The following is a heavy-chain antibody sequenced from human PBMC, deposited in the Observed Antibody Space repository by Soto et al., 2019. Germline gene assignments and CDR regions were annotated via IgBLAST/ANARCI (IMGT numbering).Heavy chain of an antibody. J-gene: IGHJ5*02. CDR2: INPYNGNT. CDR1: RYTNTSYV. CDR3: ARDPVGGNWFDP. D-gene: IGHD1-26*01. V-gene: IGHV1-18*01. Sequence: ASVKVSCKASRYTNTSYVIIWVRQAHGQGLEWMGWINPYNGNTNYAQKLQGRVTMTTDTSTSTAYMELRSLRSDDTAVYYCARDPVGGNWFDPWGQGTLVTVSS.